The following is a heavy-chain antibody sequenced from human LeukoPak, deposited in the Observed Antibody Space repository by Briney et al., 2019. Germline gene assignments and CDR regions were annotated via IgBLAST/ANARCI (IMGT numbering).Heavy chain of an antibody. J-gene: IGHJ5*02. Sequence: ASVKVSCKASGYTFTSYYMHWVRQAPGQGLEWMGIINPSGGSTSYARKFQGRVTMTSDTSASTVYLELSSLRSEDTAVYYCATVGGSGSYWFDPWGQGTLVTVSS. CDR2: INPSGGST. CDR3: ATVGGSGSYWFDP. V-gene: IGHV1-46*01. CDR1: GYTFTSYY. D-gene: IGHD3-10*01.